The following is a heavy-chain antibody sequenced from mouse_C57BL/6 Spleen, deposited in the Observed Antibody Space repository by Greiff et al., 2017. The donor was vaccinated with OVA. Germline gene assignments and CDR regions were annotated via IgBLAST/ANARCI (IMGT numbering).Heavy chain of an antibody. V-gene: IGHV1-72*01. CDR2: LDPNSGGT. CDR1: GYTFTSYW. Sequence: QVQLQQPGAELVKPGASVKLSCKASGYTFTSYWMHWVKQRPGRGLEWIGRLDPNSGGTTYNEKFKSKATLTVDKPSSTAYMQLSSLTSEDSAVYYCAREGYYGSSVRGFAYWGQGTLVTVSA. D-gene: IGHD1-1*01. CDR3: AREGYYGSSVRGFAY. J-gene: IGHJ3*01.